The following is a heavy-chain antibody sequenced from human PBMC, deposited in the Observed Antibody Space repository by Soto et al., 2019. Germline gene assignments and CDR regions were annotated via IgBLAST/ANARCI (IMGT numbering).Heavy chain of an antibody. V-gene: IGHV1-69*01. CDR1: GGTFSSYA. J-gene: IGHJ6*02. CDR2: IIPIFGTA. Sequence: QVQLVQSGAEVKKPGSSVKVSCKASGGTFSSYAISWVRQAPGQWLEWMGGIIPIFGTANYAQKFQGRVTITADESTSTAYMELSSLRSEDTAVYYCARRYCSGGSCYNYYYGMDVWGQGTTVTVSS. CDR3: ARRYCSGGSCYNYYYGMDV. D-gene: IGHD2-15*01.